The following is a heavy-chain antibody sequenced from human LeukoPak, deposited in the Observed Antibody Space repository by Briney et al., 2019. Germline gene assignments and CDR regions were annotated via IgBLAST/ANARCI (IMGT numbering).Heavy chain of an antibody. D-gene: IGHD2-2*01. Sequence: IFPADSDTRYSPSFHGQVSISADKSISTAYLQWSSLKASDTAMYYCARRGSSTSWPFDYWGQGTLVTVSS. CDR2: IFPADSDT. J-gene: IGHJ4*02. V-gene: IGHV5-51*01. CDR3: ARRGSSTSWPFDY.